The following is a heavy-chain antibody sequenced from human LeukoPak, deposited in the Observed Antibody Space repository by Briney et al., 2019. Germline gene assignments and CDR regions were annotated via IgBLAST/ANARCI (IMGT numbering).Heavy chain of an antibody. J-gene: IGHJ4*02. V-gene: IGHV3-33*01. D-gene: IGHD3-3*01. CDR2: IWYDGSNK. Sequence: PGGSLRLSCAATGPNFSSYGMHWYRQAPGKGLEWVAVIWYDGSNKYYADSVKGRFTISRDNSKDTVYLQMNSLRAEDTVVYYCAGRPILERLLSETPLDYWGQGTLVTVSS. CDR1: GPNFSSYG. CDR3: AGRPILERLLSETPLDY.